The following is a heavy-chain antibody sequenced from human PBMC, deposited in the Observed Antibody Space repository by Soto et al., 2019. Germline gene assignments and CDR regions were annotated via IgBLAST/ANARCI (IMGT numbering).Heavy chain of an antibody. CDR2: ISAYNGTT. CDR3: ARDRHPSLSGSTDIYY. D-gene: IGHD1-26*01. V-gene: IGHV1-18*04. CDR1: GYTFTSYG. J-gene: IGHJ4*02. Sequence: QVQLVLSGAEVKKPGASVKVSCKASGYTFTSYGLSWVRLAPGLGLEWMGWISAYNGTTNYAQKLQGRITMTTDTSTRKAYKELRSMRSDDTAVYYGARDRHPSLSGSTDIYYWGQGTLVTVSS.